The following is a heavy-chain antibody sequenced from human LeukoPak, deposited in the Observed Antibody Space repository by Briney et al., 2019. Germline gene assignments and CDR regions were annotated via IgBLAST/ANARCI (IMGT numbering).Heavy chain of an antibody. V-gene: IGHV4-4*07. CDR3: ARVSPHIVVVVAATRGDYFDH. CDR1: GGSISSYY. D-gene: IGHD2-15*01. Sequence: SETLSLTCTVSGGSISSYYWSWIRQPAGKGLEWIGRIYTSGSTNYNPSLKSRATMSVATSKNQFSLKLRSVTAADTAVYYCARVSPHIVVVVAATRGDYFDHWGQGTLVTVSS. CDR2: IYTSGST. J-gene: IGHJ4*02.